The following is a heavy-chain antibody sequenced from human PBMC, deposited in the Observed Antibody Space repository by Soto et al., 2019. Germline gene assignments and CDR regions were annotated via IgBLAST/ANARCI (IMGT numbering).Heavy chain of an antibody. CDR2: INPNSGGT. D-gene: IGHD6-6*01. CDR3: AKGGIAARPYYYYGMDV. Sequence: ASVKVSCKASGYTFTGYYMHWVRQAPGQGLEWMGWINPNSGGTNYAQKFQGRVTMTRDMSISTAYTQLSRLRSDDTAVYYCAKGGIAARPYYYYGMDVWGQGTTVTVSS. CDR1: GYTFTGYY. V-gene: IGHV1-2*02. J-gene: IGHJ6*01.